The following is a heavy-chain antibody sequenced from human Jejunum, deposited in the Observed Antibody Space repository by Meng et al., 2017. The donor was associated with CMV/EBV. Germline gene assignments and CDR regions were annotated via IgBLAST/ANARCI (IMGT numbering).Heavy chain of an antibody. CDR2: LYSGGNT. CDR3: ASGYIEGHHLGY. V-gene: IGHV3-66*01. D-gene: IGHD6-13*01. Sequence: EVPRVESGGDLVQPGGSLRLSCAASGFTVSTNYMSWVRQAPGKGLEWVSALYSGGNTYYADSVKGRFTLSRDNSKNTLYLQMSSLGVEDTAVYYCASGYIEGHHLGYWGQGTLVTVSS. CDR1: GFTVSTNY. J-gene: IGHJ4*02.